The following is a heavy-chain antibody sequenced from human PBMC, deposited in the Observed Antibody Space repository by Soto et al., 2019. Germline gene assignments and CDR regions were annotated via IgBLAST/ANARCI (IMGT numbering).Heavy chain of an antibody. D-gene: IGHD3-3*01. CDR3: ARTPHDFWSGPTNWFDP. CDR1: GGSFSGYY. J-gene: IGHJ5*02. Sequence: QVQLQQWGAGLLKPSETLSLTCAVYGGSFSGYYWSWIRQPPGKGLEWIGEINHSGSTNYNPSLTSRVTISVDTSKNQFSLKLSSVTAADTAVYYCARTPHDFWSGPTNWFDPWGQGTLVTVSS. V-gene: IGHV4-34*01. CDR2: INHSGST.